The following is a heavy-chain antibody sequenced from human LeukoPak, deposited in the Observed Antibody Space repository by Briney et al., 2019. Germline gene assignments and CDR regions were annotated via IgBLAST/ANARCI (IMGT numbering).Heavy chain of an antibody. V-gene: IGHV3-7*01. CDR3: ARGPRYYYDSSGYSYFDY. J-gene: IGHJ4*02. CDR2: IKQDGSEK. D-gene: IGHD3-22*01. CDR1: GFSFSTYW. Sequence: PGGSLRLSCVASGFSFSTYWMSWVRQAPGKGLEWVANIKQDGSEKYYVDSVKGRLTISRDNAKNSLYLQMNSLRAEDTAVYYCARGPRYYYDSSGYSYFDYWGQGTLVTVSS.